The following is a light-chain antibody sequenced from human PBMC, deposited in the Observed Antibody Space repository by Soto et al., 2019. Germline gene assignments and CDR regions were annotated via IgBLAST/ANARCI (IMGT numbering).Light chain of an antibody. CDR2: EVT. V-gene: IGLV2-14*01. J-gene: IGLJ2*01. Sequence: QPVLTQPASVSGSPGQSITISCTGTSSDVGDYPYVSWYQQHPGKAPKLIISEVTYRPSGISKRFSGSKSGNTASLTISGLQAEDEADYYCSSYSTRSTLEVFGGGTKLTVL. CDR1: SSDVGDYPY. CDR3: SSYSTRSTLEV.